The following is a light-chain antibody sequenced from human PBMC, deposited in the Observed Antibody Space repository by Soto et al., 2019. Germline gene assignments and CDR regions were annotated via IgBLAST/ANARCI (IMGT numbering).Light chain of an antibody. J-gene: IGKJ1*01. CDR1: QSVGGW. CDR2: EAS. V-gene: IGKV1-5*03. Sequence: DIQLTQSPSTLSASVGDRVTITCRASQSVGGWLAWYQQKPGKAPNLLIYEASSIKSGVPPRFSGSGSGTEFTLTISSLQPDDSATYYCQQYNSYSPWTFGQGTKVEI. CDR3: QQYNSYSPWT.